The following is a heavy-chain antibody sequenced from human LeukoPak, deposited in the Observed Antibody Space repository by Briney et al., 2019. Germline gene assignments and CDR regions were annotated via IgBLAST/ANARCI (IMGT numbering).Heavy chain of an antibody. V-gene: IGHV1-46*01. CDR2: INPSGGST. J-gene: IGHJ6*02. CDR3: ARVPSPRAGGPSGSGGPYYYYGMDV. D-gene: IGHD3-10*01. Sequence: GASVKVSCKASGYTFTSYYMHWVRQAPGQGLEWMGIINPSGGSTSYAQKFQGRVTMTRDTSTSTVYMELSSLRSEDTAVYYCARVPSPRAGGPSGSGGPYYYYGMDVWGQGTTVTVSS. CDR1: GYTFTSYY.